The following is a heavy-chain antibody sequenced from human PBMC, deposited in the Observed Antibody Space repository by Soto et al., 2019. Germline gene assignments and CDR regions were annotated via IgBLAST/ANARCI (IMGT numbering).Heavy chain of an antibody. CDR3: ASDSRQLVRHAFDI. CDR2: IKQDGSEN. D-gene: IGHD6-6*01. V-gene: IGHV3-7*01. Sequence: GGSLRLSCAASGFTFSSYWMSWVRQAPGKGLEWVANIKQDGSENYYVDSVKGRFTIHRDNAKNSLYLQMNSLRAEDTAVYYCASDSRQLVRHAFDIWGQGTMVTVSS. J-gene: IGHJ3*02. CDR1: GFTFSSYW.